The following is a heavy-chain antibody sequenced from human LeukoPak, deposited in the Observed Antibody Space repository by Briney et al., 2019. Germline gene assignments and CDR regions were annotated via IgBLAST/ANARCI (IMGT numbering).Heavy chain of an antibody. CDR2: TFYRSKWYN. V-gene: IGHV6-1*01. CDR3: ARQGSAGWTFDF. Sequence: SQTLSLTCAISGDSVSNDRAAWNWIRQSPSRGLEWLGRTFYRSKWYNDYAVSVKGRIAFSADTPKNQFTLQLNSVTPDDTAVYFCARQGSAGWTFDFRGQGTLVTVSS. D-gene: IGHD6-19*01. J-gene: IGHJ4*02. CDR1: GDSVSNDRAA.